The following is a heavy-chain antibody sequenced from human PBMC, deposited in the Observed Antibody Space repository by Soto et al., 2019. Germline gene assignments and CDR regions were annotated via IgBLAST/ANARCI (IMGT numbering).Heavy chain of an antibody. D-gene: IGHD3-10*01. CDR3: ARSRPVLLWFGESNNWFDP. V-gene: IGHV4-34*01. CDR2: INHSGST. J-gene: IGHJ5*02. CDR1: GWSFSGYY. Sequence: SETLSLTCAVYGWSFSGYYWSWIRQPPGKGLEWIGEINHSGSTNYNPSLKSRVTISVDTSKNQFSLKLSSVTAADTAVYYCARSRPVLLWFGESNNWFDPWGQGTLVTVSS.